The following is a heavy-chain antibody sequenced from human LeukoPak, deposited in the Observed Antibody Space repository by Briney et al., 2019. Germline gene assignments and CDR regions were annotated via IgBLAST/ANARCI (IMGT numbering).Heavy chain of an antibody. J-gene: IGHJ4*02. CDR1: GGSFSGYY. CDR3: ARRGPNYGGNSCFDY. Sequence: SETLSLTCAVYGGSFSGYYWSWIRQPPGKGLEWIGEINHSGSTNYNPSLKSRVTISVDTSKNQFSLKLSSVTAADTAVYYCARRGPNYGGNSCFDYWGQGTLVTVSS. V-gene: IGHV4-34*01. D-gene: IGHD4-23*01. CDR2: INHSGST.